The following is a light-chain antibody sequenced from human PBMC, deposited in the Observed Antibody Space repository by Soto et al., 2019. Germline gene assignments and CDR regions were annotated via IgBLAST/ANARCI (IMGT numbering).Light chain of an antibody. CDR2: DAS. Sequence: EIVLTQFPGTLSLSPGERATLSCRASQRVSSSYVAWYRQKPGQAPRLLIYDASSRATGVPDRFSGSGSGTDFTLTISGLELEDFAVYYCQQYGRSLLTFGGGTKVQIK. CDR3: QQYGRSLLT. CDR1: QRVSSSY. J-gene: IGKJ4*01. V-gene: IGKV3-20*01.